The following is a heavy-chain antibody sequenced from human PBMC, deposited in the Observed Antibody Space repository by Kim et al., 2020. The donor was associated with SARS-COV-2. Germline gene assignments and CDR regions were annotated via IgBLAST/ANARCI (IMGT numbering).Heavy chain of an antibody. V-gene: IGHV3-23*01. CDR2: ISGSGGST. D-gene: IGHD3-22*01. Sequence: GGSLRLSCAASGFTFSSYAMSWVRQAPGKGLEWVSVISGSGGSTDYADSVKGRFSISRDNSKNTLYLQMNSLRAEDTAVYYCAKIWALYYYTPLNDYWGQGTLVTVSS. CDR1: GFTFSSYA. J-gene: IGHJ4*02. CDR3: AKIWALYYYTPLNDY.